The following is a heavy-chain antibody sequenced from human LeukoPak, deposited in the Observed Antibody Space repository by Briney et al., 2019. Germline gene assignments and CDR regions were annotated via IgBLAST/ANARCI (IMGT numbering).Heavy chain of an antibody. D-gene: IGHD3-22*01. Sequence: SGGSLRLSCAASGFTVSSNYVSWVRQAPGKGLEWVSSFDRGISTYYADSVKGRFTTSRDHSKNTVYLQMDSLRPEDTAVYYCARYYDSSGYTQGAFDIWGQGTMVTVS. CDR1: GFTVSSNY. CDR3: ARYYDSSGYTQGAFDI. CDR2: FDRGIST. J-gene: IGHJ3*02. V-gene: IGHV3-66*02.